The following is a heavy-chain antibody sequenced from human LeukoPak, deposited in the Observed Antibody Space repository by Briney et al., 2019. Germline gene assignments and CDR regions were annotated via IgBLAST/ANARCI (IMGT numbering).Heavy chain of an antibody. J-gene: IGHJ4*02. CDR2: ISYDGSNK. V-gene: IGHV3-30*04. CDR3: AREGRVVVVAATTPFDY. CDR1: GFTFSSYA. Sequence: PGGSPRLSCAASGFTFSSYAMHWVRQAPGKGLEWVAVISYDGSNKYYADSVKGRFTISRDNSKNTLYLQMNSLRAEDTAVYYCAREGRVVVVAATTPFDYWGQGTLVTVSS. D-gene: IGHD2-15*01.